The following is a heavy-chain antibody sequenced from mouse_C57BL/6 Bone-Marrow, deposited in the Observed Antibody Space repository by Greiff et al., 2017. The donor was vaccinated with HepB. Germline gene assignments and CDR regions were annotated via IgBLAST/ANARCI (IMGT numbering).Heavy chain of an antibody. CDR2: ISNLAYSI. Sequence: EVNLVESGGGLVQPGGSLKLSCAASGFTFSDYGMAWVRQAPRKGPEWVAFISNLAYSIYYADTVTGRFTISRENAKNTLYLEMSSLRSEDTAMYYCARTSTVVAPYAMDYWGQGTSVTVSS. CDR1: GFTFSDYG. V-gene: IGHV5-15*01. CDR3: ARTSTVVAPYAMDY. D-gene: IGHD1-1*01. J-gene: IGHJ4*01.